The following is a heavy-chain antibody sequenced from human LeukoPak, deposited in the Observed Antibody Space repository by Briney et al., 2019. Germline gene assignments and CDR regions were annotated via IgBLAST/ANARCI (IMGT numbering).Heavy chain of an antibody. CDR1: GFTFSSYG. CDR3: AKESPTTPAYYFDY. CDR2: ISYDGGNK. J-gene: IGHJ4*02. V-gene: IGHV3-30*18. Sequence: GRSLRLSCAASGFTFSSYGMHWVRQAPGKGLEWVAVISYDGGNKYYADSVKGRFTISRDNSKNTLYLQMNSLRAEDTAVYYCAKESPTTPAYYFDYWGQGTLVTVSS. D-gene: IGHD4-11*01.